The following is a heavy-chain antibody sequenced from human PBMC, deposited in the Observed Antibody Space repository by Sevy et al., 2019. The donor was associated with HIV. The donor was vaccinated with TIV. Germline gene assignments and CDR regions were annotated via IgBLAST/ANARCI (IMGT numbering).Heavy chain of an antibody. D-gene: IGHD4-4*01. V-gene: IGHV1-18*01. CDR2: ISAYKGNT. CDR1: GGTFSSYA. J-gene: IGHJ4*02. CDR3: ARADDYSNYAIVDY. Sequence: ASVKVSCKASGGTFSSYAISWVRQAPGQGLEWMGWISAYKGNTNYAQKLQGRVTLTTDTSTSKAYMELRSLGSDDTAVYYCARADDYSNYAIVDYWGQGTLVTVSS.